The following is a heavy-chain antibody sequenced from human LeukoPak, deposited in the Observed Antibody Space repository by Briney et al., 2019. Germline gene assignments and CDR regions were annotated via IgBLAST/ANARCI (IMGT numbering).Heavy chain of an antibody. CDR1: GYTFTRYG. V-gene: IGHV1-18*01. D-gene: IGHD3-3*01. Sequence: ASVKVSCKASGYTFTRYGISWVRQAPGQGLEWMGWISAYNGNTNYAQKLQGRVTMTTDTSTSTAYMELRSLRSDDTAVYYCARVAYYDFWSGYYPSYYYYYMDVWGKGTTVTVSS. CDR2: ISAYNGNT. CDR3: ARVAYYDFWSGYYPSYYYYYMDV. J-gene: IGHJ6*03.